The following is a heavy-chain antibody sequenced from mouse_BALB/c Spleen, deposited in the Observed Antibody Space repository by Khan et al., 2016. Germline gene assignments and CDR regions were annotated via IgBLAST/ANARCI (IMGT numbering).Heavy chain of an antibody. D-gene: IGHD2-1*01. Sequence: QVQLQQSGAELAKPGASVKMSCKASDYTFTSYWMHWVKQRPGQGLEWIGYINPNTGYAAYNQKFQDKATLTADKSSNTAYMEMNSLTSEDSAVYYCAYANYAYYCAMDYWGQGTTVTVSS. J-gene: IGHJ4*01. CDR3: AYANYAYYCAMDY. CDR1: DYTFTSYW. V-gene: IGHV1-7*01. CDR2: INPNTGYA.